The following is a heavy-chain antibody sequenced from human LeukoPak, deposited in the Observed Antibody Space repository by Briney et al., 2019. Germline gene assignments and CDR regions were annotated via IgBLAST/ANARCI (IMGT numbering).Heavy chain of an antibody. J-gene: IGHJ4*02. V-gene: IGHV1-2*06. CDR2: INPYSGDT. Sequence: VASVKVSCKASGYTFTGYHIHRVRQAPGQGLEWMGRINPYSGDTNFAQKFQGRVTMTRDTSITTAHMDLSSLTPDDTAVYFCARDQGSLTRSWYTGYWGQGTQVTVSS. CDR1: GYTFTGYH. CDR3: ARDQGSLTRSWYTGY. D-gene: IGHD6-13*01.